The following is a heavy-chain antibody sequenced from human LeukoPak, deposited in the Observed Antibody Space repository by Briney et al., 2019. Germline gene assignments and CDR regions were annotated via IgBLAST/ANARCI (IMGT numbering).Heavy chain of an antibody. D-gene: IGHD6-6*01. CDR1: GGTFISYA. CDR3: ARVTYSSSSYYYYMDV. V-gene: IGHV1-69*05. J-gene: IGHJ6*03. CDR2: IIPIFGTA. Sequence: ASVKVSCKASGGTFISYAISWVRQAPGQGLEWMGGIIPIFGTANYAQKFQGRVTITTDESTSTAYMELSSLRSEDTAVYYCARVTYSSSSYYYYMDVWGKGTTVTVSS.